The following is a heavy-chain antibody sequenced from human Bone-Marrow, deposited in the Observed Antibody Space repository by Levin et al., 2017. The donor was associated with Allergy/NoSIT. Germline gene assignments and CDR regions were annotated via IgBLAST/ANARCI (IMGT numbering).Heavy chain of an antibody. CDR3: ARDLTLNSYYYYGMDV. Sequence: GGSLRLSCAPSGFLFSTYAMHWVRQAPGKGLEWVAVISFDGSNKDHADSVKGRFTISRDNSQNTLFLQMNSLRAEDTAVYYCARDLTLNSYYYYGMDVCGQGTTVTVSS. V-gene: IGHV3-30*04. CDR1: GFLFSTYA. D-gene: IGHD3-16*01. CDR2: ISFDGSNK. J-gene: IGHJ6*02.